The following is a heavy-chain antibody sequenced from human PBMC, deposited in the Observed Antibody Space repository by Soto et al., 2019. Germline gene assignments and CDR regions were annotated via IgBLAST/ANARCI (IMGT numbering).Heavy chain of an antibody. V-gene: IGHV4-39*01. CDR2: IYYSGST. Sequence: SETLSLTCSVSGGSISSSSYYWGWIRQPPGKGLEWIGSIYYSGSTYYNPSLKSRVTMPVDTSKNQFSLKLSSVTSAADTAVYYCARQVDSSGYFHAFDIWGQGTIVTVSS. CDR1: GGSISSSSYY. J-gene: IGHJ3*02. CDR3: ARQVDSSGYFHAFDI. D-gene: IGHD3-22*01.